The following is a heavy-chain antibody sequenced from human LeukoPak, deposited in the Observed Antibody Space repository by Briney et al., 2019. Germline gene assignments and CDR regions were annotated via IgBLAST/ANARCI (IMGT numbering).Heavy chain of an antibody. D-gene: IGHD2-15*01. Sequence: GGSLRLSCAASGFTFSSYSMNWVRQAPGKGLEWVSSISSSSSYIYYADSVKGRFTISRDNAKNSLYLQMNSLRAEDTAVYYCARGVGYCSGGSCYSTRSYAFDIWGQGTMVTVSS. CDR1: GFTFSSYS. CDR3: ARGVGYCSGGSCYSTRSYAFDI. CDR2: ISSSSSYI. J-gene: IGHJ3*02. V-gene: IGHV3-21*01.